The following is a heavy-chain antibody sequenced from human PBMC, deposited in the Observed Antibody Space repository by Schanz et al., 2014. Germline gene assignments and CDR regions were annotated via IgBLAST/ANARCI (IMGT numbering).Heavy chain of an antibody. CDR3: AKSKSQLPLFDY. CDR1: GFTFSRYG. CDR2: TRYDGNNK. Sequence: QVQLVESGGGVVQPGRSLRLSCAASGFTFSRYGMHWVRQAPGKGLEWVAATRYDGNNKYYVDSVKGRFTISRDNSKNTLYLQVNSLRAEDTAVYYCAKSKSQLPLFDYWGQGTLVAVSS. V-gene: IGHV3-33*06. J-gene: IGHJ4*02. D-gene: IGHD2-21*01.